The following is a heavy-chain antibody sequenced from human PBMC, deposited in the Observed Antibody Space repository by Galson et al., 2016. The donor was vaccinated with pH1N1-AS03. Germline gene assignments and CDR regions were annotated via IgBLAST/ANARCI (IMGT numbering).Heavy chain of an antibody. J-gene: IGHJ4*02. V-gene: IGHV1-46*01. CDR3: ARESVTHHDY. CDR1: GYTFTSYY. CDR2: INPSDGNT. Sequence: SVKVSCKASGYTFTSYYIHWVRQAPGQGREWMGIINPSDGNTNYAQRFQGRVTMTRDTSTSTVYMELRSLRDEDTAVYYCARESVTHHDYRGQGTLVTVSS. D-gene: IGHD2-21*02.